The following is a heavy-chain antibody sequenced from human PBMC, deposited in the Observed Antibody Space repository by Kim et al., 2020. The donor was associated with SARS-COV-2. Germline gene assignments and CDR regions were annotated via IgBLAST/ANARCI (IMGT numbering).Heavy chain of an antibody. CDR3: ARDVLRYFDISLGFDY. CDR2: IWYDGSNK. D-gene: IGHD3-9*01. J-gene: IGHJ4*02. Sequence: GGSLRLSCAASGFTFSSYGMHWVRQAPGKGLEWVAVIWYDGSNKYYADSVKGRFTISRDNSKNTLYLQMNSLRAEDTAVYYCARDVLRYFDISLGFDYWGQGTLVTVPS. V-gene: IGHV3-33*01. CDR1: GFTFSSYG.